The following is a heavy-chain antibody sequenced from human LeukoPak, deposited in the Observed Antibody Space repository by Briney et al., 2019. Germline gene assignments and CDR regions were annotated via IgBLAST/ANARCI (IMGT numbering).Heavy chain of an antibody. CDR2: ISAYNGNT. V-gene: IGHV1-18*01. J-gene: IGHJ5*02. CDR1: GYTFTSYG. CDR3: ARDGRHRLLWVGGCEGGWFDP. Sequence: ASVKVSCKASGYTFTSYGISWVRQAPGQGLEWMGWISAYNGNTNYAQKLQGRVTMTRDTSTSTAYMELRSLRSDDTAIYYCARDGRHRLLWVGGCEGGWFDPWGQGTLVTVSS. D-gene: IGHD3-10*01.